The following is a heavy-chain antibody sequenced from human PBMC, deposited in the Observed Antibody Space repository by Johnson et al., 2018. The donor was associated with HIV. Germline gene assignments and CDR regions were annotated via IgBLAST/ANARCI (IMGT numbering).Heavy chain of an antibody. D-gene: IGHD6-13*01. CDR1: GFTVSSNY. CDR3: ARDGESQQLPLGDAFDV. CDR2: IYSDGST. Sequence: VQLVESGGGLIQPGGSLRLSCAASGFTVSSNYMSWVRQAPGKGLEWVSIIYSDGSTYFADSVRGRFTISRDNSKNTLYLQMSSLRAEDTAMYYCARDGESQQLPLGDAFDVWGQGTMVTVSS. J-gene: IGHJ3*01. V-gene: IGHV3-53*01.